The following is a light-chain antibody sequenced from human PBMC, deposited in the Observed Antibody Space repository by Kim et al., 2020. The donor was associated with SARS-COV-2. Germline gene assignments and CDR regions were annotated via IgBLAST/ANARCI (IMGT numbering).Light chain of an antibody. Sequence: QSALTQPRSVSGSPGQSVTISCTGTSSDVGGYNYVSWYQQRPGKAPKLMIYDVSQRPSGVPDRFSGSKSGNTASLTISGLQAEDEADYYCCSYAGSFTWVFGGGTQLTVL. J-gene: IGLJ3*02. V-gene: IGLV2-11*01. CDR2: DVS. CDR3: CSYAGSFTWV. CDR1: SSDVGGYNY.